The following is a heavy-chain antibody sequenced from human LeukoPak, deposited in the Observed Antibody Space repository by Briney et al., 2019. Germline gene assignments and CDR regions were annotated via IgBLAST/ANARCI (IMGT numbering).Heavy chain of an antibody. CDR1: GGSVSSGSYY. CDR2: IYYSGST. Sequence: SETLSLTCTVSGGSVSSGSYYWSWIRQPPGTGLEWIGYIYYSGSTNYNPSLKSRVTISVDTSKNQFSLKLSSVTAADTAVYYCARMLSFCSGGSCYSLWFDPWGQGTLVTVSS. V-gene: IGHV4-61*01. D-gene: IGHD2-15*01. J-gene: IGHJ5*02. CDR3: ARMLSFCSGGSCYSLWFDP.